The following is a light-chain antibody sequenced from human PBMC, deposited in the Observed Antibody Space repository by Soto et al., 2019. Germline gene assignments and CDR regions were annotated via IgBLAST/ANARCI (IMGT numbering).Light chain of an antibody. CDR3: QQYNNWTRT. J-gene: IGKJ1*01. Sequence: VVMTQSPGTLSLSPGERATMPXRASQSFSRHFAGYQQEPGXTPRXXXDDXSTRATGIPARCSGSGSATEFTRTIISIQSEYCYAYYWQQYNNWTRTFGQGTNVDIK. V-gene: IGKV3-15*01. CDR1: QSFSRH. CDR2: DXS.